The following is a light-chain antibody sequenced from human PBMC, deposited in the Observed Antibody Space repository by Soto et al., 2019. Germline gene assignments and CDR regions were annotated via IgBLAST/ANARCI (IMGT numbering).Light chain of an antibody. CDR2: GAS. CDR1: QSVSSN. J-gene: IGKJ2*01. CDR3: QQYNNWPYT. V-gene: IGKV3-15*01. Sequence: EIVMTQSPATLSVSPGERATLSCRASQSVSSNLAWYQQKPGQAPRLLIYGASTRATDIPASFSGSGSGTEFTLTISSLQSEDFAVYYSQQYNNWPYTFGQGTKLEIK.